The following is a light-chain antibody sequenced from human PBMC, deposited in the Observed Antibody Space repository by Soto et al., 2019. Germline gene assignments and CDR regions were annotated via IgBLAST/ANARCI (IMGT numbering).Light chain of an antibody. CDR1: QDISNY. CDR2: DAS. J-gene: IGKJ4*01. CDR3: QQYDNLQRT. V-gene: IGKV1-33*01. Sequence: DIQMTQSPSSLSASVGDRVTITCQASQDISNYLNWYQQKPGKAPKLLIYDASNLETGVPSRFSGSGSGTDFTFTISSLQPEDIATYYCQQYDNLQRTFGGGTKWIS.